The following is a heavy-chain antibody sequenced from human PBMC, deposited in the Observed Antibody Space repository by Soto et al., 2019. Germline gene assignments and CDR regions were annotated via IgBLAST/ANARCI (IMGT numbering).Heavy chain of an antibody. CDR1: GYTFPIYD. Sequence: ASVKVSCKASGYTFPIYDINWVRQATGQGLEWMGWMNPNSGNTGYAQKFQGRVTMTRNTSISTAYMELSSLRSEDTAVYYCARELPVGDYDYYYYYGMDVWGQGTTVTVSS. D-gene: IGHD4-17*01. J-gene: IGHJ6*02. CDR2: MNPNSGNT. CDR3: ARELPVGDYDYYYYYGMDV. V-gene: IGHV1-8*01.